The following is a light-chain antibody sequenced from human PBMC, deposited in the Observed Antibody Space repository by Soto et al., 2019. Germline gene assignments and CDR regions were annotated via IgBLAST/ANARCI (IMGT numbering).Light chain of an antibody. Sequence: EIVLTQSPATLSLSPGERVSLSCGASQWFSGKNLAWYQQKPGQPPRLLIYSSSVRASGVPDRFRGSGSGTAFTLTITRLEPEDVAVYYCQQYGTWITFGQGTRLETK. V-gene: IGKV3-20*01. CDR2: SSS. J-gene: IGKJ5*01. CDR3: QQYGTWIT. CDR1: QWFSGKN.